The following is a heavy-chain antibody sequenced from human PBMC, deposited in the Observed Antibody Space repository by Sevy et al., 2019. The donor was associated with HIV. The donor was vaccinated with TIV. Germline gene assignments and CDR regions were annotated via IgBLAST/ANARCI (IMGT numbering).Heavy chain of an antibody. CDR3: AKGTAMVSAY. V-gene: IGHV3-30*18. CDR1: GFTFSSYG. Sequence: GGSLRLSCAASGFTFSSYGMHWVRQAPGKGLEWVAVISYDGSNKYYADSVKGRFTISRDNSKNTLYLQMNSLRAEDTAVYYWAKGTAMVSAYWGQGTLVTVSS. D-gene: IGHD5-18*01. CDR2: ISYDGSNK. J-gene: IGHJ4*02.